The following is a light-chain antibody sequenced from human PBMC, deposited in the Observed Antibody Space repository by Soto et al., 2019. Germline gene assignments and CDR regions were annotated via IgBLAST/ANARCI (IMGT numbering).Light chain of an antibody. J-gene: IGKJ5*01. CDR3: RQYDDLPPT. CDR1: QGIRND. Sequence: DIQMTQSPSTLSASVGDRVTITYRASQGIRNDLGWYQQKPGKAPKCLIYAVSSLRSGVPSRFSGSGSGTEFTLTISSLQPEDIATYYCRQYDDLPPTFGQGTRLENK. CDR2: AVS. V-gene: IGKV1-17*01.